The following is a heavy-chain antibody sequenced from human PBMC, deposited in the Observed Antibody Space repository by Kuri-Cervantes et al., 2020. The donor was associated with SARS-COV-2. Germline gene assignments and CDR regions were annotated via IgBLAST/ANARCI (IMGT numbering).Heavy chain of an antibody. Sequence: GESLKISCAASGFTFSTYSMTWVRQAPGKGLEWVSPISSSSSQRYYVDSVKGRFTISRDNAKNSLYLQMNSLRAEDTAVYYCASLLSGGGAHLYYFYMDAWGKGTSVTVSS. CDR3: ASLLSGGGAHLYYFYMDA. CDR2: ISSSSSQR. J-gene: IGHJ6*03. V-gene: IGHV3-21*01. CDR1: GFTFSTYS. D-gene: IGHD3-16*01.